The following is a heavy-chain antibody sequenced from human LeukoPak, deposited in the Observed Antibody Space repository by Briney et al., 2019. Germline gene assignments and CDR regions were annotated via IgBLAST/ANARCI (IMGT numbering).Heavy chain of an antibody. J-gene: IGHJ4*01. Sequence: GGSLRLSCAASGFTFSNYWMHWVRQAPGQGLVWVSRITNDGSSTSYADSVEGRFTISRDNAKNTLYLQMSSLRVEDTAVYYCAREGPRPVDYWGQGTLVIVSS. CDR3: AREGPRPVDY. CDR1: GFTFSNYW. CDR2: ITNDGSST. V-gene: IGHV3-74*01.